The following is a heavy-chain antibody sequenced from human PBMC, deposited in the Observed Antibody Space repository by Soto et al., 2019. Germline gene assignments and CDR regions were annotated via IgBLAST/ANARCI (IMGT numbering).Heavy chain of an antibody. D-gene: IGHD6-25*01. Sequence: QVQLVQSGAEVKKPGASVKVSCKASGYTFTSYYMHWVRQAPGQGLEWMGIINPSGGSTSYAQKCQGRVTMTRDTSTSTVYMELSSLRSEDTAVYYCARDPGERDFDYWGQGTLVTVSS. CDR1: GYTFTSYY. V-gene: IGHV1-46*03. J-gene: IGHJ4*02. CDR3: ARDPGERDFDY. CDR2: INPSGGST.